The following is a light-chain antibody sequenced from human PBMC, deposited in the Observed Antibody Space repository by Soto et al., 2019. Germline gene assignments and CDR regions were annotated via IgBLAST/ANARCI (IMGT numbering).Light chain of an antibody. CDR2: GAS. CDR3: HSRA. CDR1: QSVSSSY. J-gene: IGKJ5*01. V-gene: IGKV3-20*01. Sequence: EIVLTQSPGTLSLSPGERATLSCRASQSVSSSYLAWYQQKPGQAPRLLIYGASSRATGIPDRFSGSGSETEFTLTISRLQPDDFATYFCHSRAFGQGTRLEIK.